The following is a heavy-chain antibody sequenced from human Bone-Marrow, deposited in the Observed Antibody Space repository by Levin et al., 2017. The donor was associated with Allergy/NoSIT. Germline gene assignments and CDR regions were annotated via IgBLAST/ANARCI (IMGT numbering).Heavy chain of an antibody. J-gene: IGHJ4*02. D-gene: IGHD6-13*01. CDR2: INPKSGDT. Sequence: GSLRLSCKASGYSFADYHIHWVRQAPGEGLEWMGWINPKSGDTNEAQNFQGRVTMTRDTSINTLYMELIRLQSDDTAVYYCAREGIGTYRTCDSWGQGTLVTVSS. CDR3: AREGIGTYRTCDS. CDR1: GYSFADYH. V-gene: IGHV1-2*02.